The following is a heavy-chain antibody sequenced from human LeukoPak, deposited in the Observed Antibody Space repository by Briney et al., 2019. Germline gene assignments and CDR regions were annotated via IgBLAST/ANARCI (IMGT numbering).Heavy chain of an antibody. V-gene: IGHV3-30*18. CDR3: AKGRTGTTLAFDI. D-gene: IGHD1-1*01. Sequence: GRSLRISCAASGFTFSSYGMHWVRQAPGKGLEWVAVISYDGSNKYYADSVKGRFTISRDNSKNTLYLQMNSLRAEDTAVYYCAKGRTGTTLAFDIWGQGTMVTVSS. J-gene: IGHJ3*02. CDR1: GFTFSSYG. CDR2: ISYDGSNK.